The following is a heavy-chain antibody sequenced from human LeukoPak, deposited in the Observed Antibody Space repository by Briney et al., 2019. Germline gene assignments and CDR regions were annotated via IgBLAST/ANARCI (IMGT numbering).Heavy chain of an antibody. Sequence: GASVKVSCKASGYTFTGYYMHWVRQAPGHGLEWMGWINPNSGGTNYAQKFQGRVTMTRDTSISTAYMELSRLRSDDTAVYYCAREWLVRYYYYGMDVWGQGTTVTVSS. D-gene: IGHD6-19*01. CDR3: AREWLVRYYYYGMDV. J-gene: IGHJ6*02. V-gene: IGHV1-2*02. CDR2: INPNSGGT. CDR1: GYTFTGYY.